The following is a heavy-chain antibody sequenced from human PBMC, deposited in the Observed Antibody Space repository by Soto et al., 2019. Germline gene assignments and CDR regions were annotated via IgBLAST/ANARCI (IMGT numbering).Heavy chain of an antibody. D-gene: IGHD2-2*02. CDR3: AREGRGKKAGYNGLVSLGY. Sequence: QVQLVQSGAEVKTPGSSLKVSCTVSGSRFSNYVISWVRQAPGHGLEWLGRIIPIFNSTQYAPKFQGRVTITADKSTKTASLELSSLRSDDTAVYYCAREGRGKKAGYNGLVSLGYWGQGTLVTVSS. V-gene: IGHV1-69*06. J-gene: IGHJ4*02. CDR2: IIPIFNST. CDR1: GSRFSNYV.